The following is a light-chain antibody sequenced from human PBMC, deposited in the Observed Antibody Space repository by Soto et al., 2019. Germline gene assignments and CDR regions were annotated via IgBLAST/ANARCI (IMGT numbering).Light chain of an antibody. CDR3: QQYYSYPPT. CDR2: AAS. V-gene: IGKV1-39*01. J-gene: IGKJ1*01. Sequence: DLQMTQSPSSLSASVRDRATITCRASQSISSYLNWYQQKPGKAPKLLIYAASTLQSGVPSRFSGSGSGTDFTLTISCLQSEDFATYYCQQYYSYPPTFGQGTKVDIK. CDR1: QSISSY.